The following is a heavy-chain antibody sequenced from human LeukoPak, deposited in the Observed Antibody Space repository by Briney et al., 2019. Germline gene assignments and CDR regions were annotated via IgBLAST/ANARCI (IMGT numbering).Heavy chain of an antibody. CDR3: AKAAAGTRTFDY. Sequence: SETLSLTCTVSGGSISSSSYYWGWIRQPPGKGLEWIGSIYYSGSTYYNPSLKSRVTISVDTSKNQFSLKLSSVTAADTAVYYCAKAAAGTRTFDYWGQGTLVTVSS. J-gene: IGHJ4*02. V-gene: IGHV4-39*01. D-gene: IGHD6-13*01. CDR2: IYYSGST. CDR1: GGSISSSSYY.